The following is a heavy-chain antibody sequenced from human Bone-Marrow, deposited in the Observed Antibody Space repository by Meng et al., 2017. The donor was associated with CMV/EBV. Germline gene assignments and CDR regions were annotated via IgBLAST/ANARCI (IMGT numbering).Heavy chain of an antibody. CDR1: GYTFTSYD. D-gene: IGHD2-2*01. Sequence: ASVKVSCKASGYTFTSYDINWVRQATGQGLEWMGWMNPNSGNTGYAQKFQGRVTITRNTSISTAYMELSRLRSDDTAVYYCARDPVLPAALDYWGQGTLVTVSS. V-gene: IGHV1-8*03. CDR2: MNPNSGNT. J-gene: IGHJ4*02. CDR3: ARDPVLPAALDY.